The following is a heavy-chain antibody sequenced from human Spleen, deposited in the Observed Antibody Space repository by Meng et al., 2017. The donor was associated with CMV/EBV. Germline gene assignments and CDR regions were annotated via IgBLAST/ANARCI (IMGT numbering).Heavy chain of an antibody. CDR3: AREGVYCSSTSCYPWFDP. V-gene: IGHV3-21*01. CDR1: GFISSSYN. J-gene: IGHJ5*02. CDR2: ITSSSSDI. D-gene: IGHD2-2*01. Sequence: GGSLRLSCSASGFISSSYNMNWVRQAPGKGLEWVSSITSSSSDIYYADSVKGRFTISRDNAKNPLYLQMNSLSAEDTAVYYCAREGVYCSSTSCYPWFDPWGQGTLVTVSS.